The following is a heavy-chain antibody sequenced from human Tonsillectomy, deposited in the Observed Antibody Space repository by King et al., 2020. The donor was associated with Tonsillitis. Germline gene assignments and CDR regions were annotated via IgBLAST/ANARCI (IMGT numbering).Heavy chain of an antibody. CDR3: AKDTVGANTYFDY. Sequence: DVQLVESGGGLVQPGRSLRLSCAASGFTFDDYAMHWVRQAPGKGLEWVAGISWNSGSIDFADSVKGRFTISRDNAKSSLYLQMNSLRPEDTALYYCAKDTVGANTYFDYWGQGTLVTVSS. J-gene: IGHJ4*02. CDR1: GFTFDDYA. V-gene: IGHV3-9*01. CDR2: ISWNSGSI. D-gene: IGHD1-26*01.